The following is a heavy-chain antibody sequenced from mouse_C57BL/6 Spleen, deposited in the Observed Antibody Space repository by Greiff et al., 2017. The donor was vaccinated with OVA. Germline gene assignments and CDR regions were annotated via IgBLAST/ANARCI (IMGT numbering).Heavy chain of an antibody. D-gene: IGHD3-2*02. CDR2: INPNNGGT. Sequence: VQLQQSGPELVKPGASVKISCKASGYTFTDYYMNWVKQSHGKSLEWIGDINPNNGGTSYNQKFKGKATLTVDKSSSTAYMELRSLTSEDSAVYYCARDSSGYSLDYWGQGTTLTVSS. CDR1: GYTFTDYY. J-gene: IGHJ2*01. CDR3: ARDSSGYSLDY. V-gene: IGHV1-26*01.